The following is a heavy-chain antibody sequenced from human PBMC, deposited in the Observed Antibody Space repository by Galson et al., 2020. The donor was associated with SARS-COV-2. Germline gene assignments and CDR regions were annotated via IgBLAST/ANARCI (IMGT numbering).Heavy chain of an antibody. CDR3: ARPMRDKTEPDILTGYLNTLEIHDAFDI. CDR2: INPSGGST. CDR1: GYTFTSYY. V-gene: IGHV1-46*01. D-gene: IGHD3-9*01. Sequence: GESLKISCKASGYTFTSYYMHWVRQAPGQGLEWMGIINPSGGSTSYAQKFQGRVTMTRDTSTSTVYMELSSLRSEDTAVYYCARPMRDKTEPDILTGYLNTLEIHDAFDIWGQGTMVTVSS. J-gene: IGHJ3*02.